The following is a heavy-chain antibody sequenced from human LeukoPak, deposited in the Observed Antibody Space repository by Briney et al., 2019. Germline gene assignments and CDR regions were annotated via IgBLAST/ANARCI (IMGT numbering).Heavy chain of an antibody. CDR3: ARLSAYDSTKSAYSEY. CDR1: GFTFSNYE. CDR2: IGTSASTR. D-gene: IGHD3-3*01. J-gene: IGHJ4*02. Sequence: QPGRSLRLSCAASGFTFSNYELNWVRQAPGKGLEWVAYIGTSASTRYYSNSVKGRFTISRDNANESVYLQMNSLRAEDTAIYYCARLSAYDSTKSAYSEYWGPGTLVTVSS. V-gene: IGHV3-48*03.